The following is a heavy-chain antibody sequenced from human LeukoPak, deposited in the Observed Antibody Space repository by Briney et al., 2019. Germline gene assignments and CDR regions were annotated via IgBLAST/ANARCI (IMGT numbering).Heavy chain of an antibody. CDR2: IDPSDSYT. Sequence: GESLRISCKGSGYSFTSYWISWVRQMPGKGLEWMGRIDPSDSYTNYSPSFQGHVTISADKSISTAYLQWISLKVSDNAMYYRARRTGPTGGNAFDVWGQGTMVTVSS. V-gene: IGHV5-10-1*01. D-gene: IGHD1-1*01. J-gene: IGHJ3*01. CDR3: ARRTGPTGGNAFDV. CDR1: GYSFTSYW.